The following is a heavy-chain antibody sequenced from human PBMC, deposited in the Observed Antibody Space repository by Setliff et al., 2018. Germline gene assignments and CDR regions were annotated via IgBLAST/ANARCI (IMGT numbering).Heavy chain of an antibody. D-gene: IGHD7-27*01. Sequence: PGGSLRLSCAASAFTFSNAWMSWVRQAPGKGLEWVSGIGGRGISTYYADSVKGRFTISRDNVKNSLFLQMNSLRAEDTAVYYCVRDLHWGFDYWGLGTLVTVSS. CDR1: AFTFSNAW. V-gene: IGHV3-48*01. CDR3: VRDLHWGFDY. J-gene: IGHJ4*02. CDR2: IGGRGIST.